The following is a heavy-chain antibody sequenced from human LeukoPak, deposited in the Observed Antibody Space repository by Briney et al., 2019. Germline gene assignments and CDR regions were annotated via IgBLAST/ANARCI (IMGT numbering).Heavy chain of an antibody. CDR1: GGSISSYY. V-gene: IGHV4-59*01. D-gene: IGHD3-3*01. CDR2: IYYSGST. Sequence: SETLSLTCTVSGGSISSYYWGWIRQPPGKGLEWMGYIYYSGSTNYNPSLKNRVTISADTSKNQFSLKLSSVTAADTAVYYCARVSSLDDFWSGYPSYNWFDPWGQGTLVTVSS. CDR3: ARVSSLDDFWSGYPSYNWFDP. J-gene: IGHJ5*02.